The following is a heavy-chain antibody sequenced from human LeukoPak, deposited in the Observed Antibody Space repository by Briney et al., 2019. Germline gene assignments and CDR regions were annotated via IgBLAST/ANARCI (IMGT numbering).Heavy chain of an antibody. CDR2: ISSSGSTI. CDR1: GFTFSSYE. CDR3: AKVEPALDYFDY. J-gene: IGHJ4*02. D-gene: IGHD2-15*01. V-gene: IGHV3-48*03. Sequence: GGSLRLSCAASGFTFSSYEMNWVRQAPGKGLEWVSYISSSGSTIYYADSVKGRFTNSRDNARNSLYLQMNSLRAEDTAFYYCAKVEPALDYFDYWGQGTLVTVSS.